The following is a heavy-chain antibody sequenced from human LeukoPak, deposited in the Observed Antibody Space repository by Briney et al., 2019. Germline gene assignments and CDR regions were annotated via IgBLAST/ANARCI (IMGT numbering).Heavy chain of an antibody. D-gene: IGHD6-13*01. J-gene: IGHJ5*02. V-gene: IGHV4-30-2*01. CDR1: GGSISSGGYY. CDR2: IYHSGST. Sequence: PSETLSLTCTVSGGSISSGGYYWSWIRQPPGKGLEWIGYIYHSGSTYYNPSLKSRVTISVDTSKNQFSLKLSSVTAADTAVYYCARDGPGIAAAGRKNWFDPWGQGTLVTVSS. CDR3: ARDGPGIAAAGRKNWFDP.